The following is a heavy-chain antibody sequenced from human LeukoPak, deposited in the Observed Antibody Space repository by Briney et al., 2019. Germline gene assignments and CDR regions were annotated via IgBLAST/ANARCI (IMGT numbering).Heavy chain of an antibody. V-gene: IGHV3-11*01. CDR2: ISGSGSDM. D-gene: IGHD2-8*01. J-gene: IGHJ4*01. CDR3: STDPRLLIY. Sequence: GGSLRLSCVVSGFGFSDSYMTGIRQTPGKGLEWLAYISGSGSDMYYADSVKGRFTISRDNAKNSLYLQMNSLRPDDTALYYCSTDPRLLIYWGHGTLVTLSS. CDR1: GFGFSDSY.